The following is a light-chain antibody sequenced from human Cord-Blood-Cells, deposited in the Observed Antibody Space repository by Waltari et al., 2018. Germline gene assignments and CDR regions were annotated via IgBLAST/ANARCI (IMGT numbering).Light chain of an antibody. J-gene: IGLJ1*01. CDR2: QDS. CDR3: QAWDSSTAGV. CDR1: KLGDQY. Sequence: SYELTQPPSVSVSPGQTASITCSGDKLGDQYACWYQPKPVQSPVLVIYQDSQRPSGIPERFSGSNSGNTATLTISGTQAMDEADYYCQAWDSSTAGVFGTGTKVTVL. V-gene: IGLV3-1*01.